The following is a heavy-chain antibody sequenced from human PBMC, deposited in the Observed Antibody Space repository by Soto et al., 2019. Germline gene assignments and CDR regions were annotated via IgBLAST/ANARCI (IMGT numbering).Heavy chain of an antibody. CDR2: IYYSGST. V-gene: IGHV4-59*01. J-gene: IGHJ5*02. Sequence: SETLSLTCTVSGGSIKNYYWSWIRQPPGKGLEWIGYIYYSGSTNYNPSLKSRVTISMDMSKNQFSLNVNSMTAADTAVYFCAAHRCRDDCYFHWFDHWGQGTLVTVSS. D-gene: IGHD2-21*01. CDR3: AAHRCRDDCYFHWFDH. CDR1: GGSIKNYY.